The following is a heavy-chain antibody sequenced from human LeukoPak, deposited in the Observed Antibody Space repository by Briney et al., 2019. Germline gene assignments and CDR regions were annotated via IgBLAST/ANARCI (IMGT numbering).Heavy chain of an antibody. CDR1: GFTFSSYA. D-gene: IGHD5-12*01. V-gene: IGHV3-7*01. J-gene: IGHJ3*02. Sequence: PGGSLRLSCAASGFTFSSYAMSWVRQAPGKGLEWVANIKQDGSEKYYVDSVKGRFTISRDNAKNSLYLQMNSLRAEDTAVYYCAREGGLEAFDIWGQGTMVTVSS. CDR2: IKQDGSEK. CDR3: AREGGLEAFDI.